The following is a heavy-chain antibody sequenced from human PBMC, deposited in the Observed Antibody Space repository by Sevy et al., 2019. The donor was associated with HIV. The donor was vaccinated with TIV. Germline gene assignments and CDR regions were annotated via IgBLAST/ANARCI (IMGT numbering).Heavy chain of an antibody. Sequence: SETLSLTCTVSGGSISSGGYYWNWIRQHPGKGLEWIGYISFSGSTYYNPSLKSRVTISFDTSTNQFSLKLRSLTAADTAVYYCARDSACSSTSCDGDFFAYWGQGTLVTVSS. D-gene: IGHD2-2*01. CDR1: GGSISSGGYY. V-gene: IGHV4-31*03. J-gene: IGHJ4*02. CDR3: ARDSACSSTSCDGDFFAY. CDR2: ISFSGST.